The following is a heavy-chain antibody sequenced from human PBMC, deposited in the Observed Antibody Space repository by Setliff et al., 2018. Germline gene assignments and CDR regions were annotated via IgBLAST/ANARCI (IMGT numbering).Heavy chain of an antibody. CDR2: INHRGST. CDR3: ARGGTYRYFDY. V-gene: IGHV4-34*01. CDR1: GGTFSDYY. D-gene: IGHD3-16*02. J-gene: IGHJ4*02. Sequence: PSETLSLTCAAYGGTFSDYYWTWIRQPPGKGLEWVGEINHRGSTNYNPSLKSRVAISVDTSKEQFSLKLSSVTAADTAVYFCARGGTYRYFDYWGQGAQVTVSS.